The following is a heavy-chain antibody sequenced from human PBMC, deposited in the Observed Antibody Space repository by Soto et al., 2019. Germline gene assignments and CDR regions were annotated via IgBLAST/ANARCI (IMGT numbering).Heavy chain of an antibody. CDR2: ISYDGSNK. D-gene: IGHD4-4*01. Sequence: QVQLVESGGGVVQPGRSLRLSCAASGFTFRSYAMHWVRQAPGKGLEWVAVISYDGSNKYYADSVKGRFTISRDNSKNTLDLQMNSLRAEDTAVYYCARPLWRDDYNWGYFDLWGRGTLVTVSS. J-gene: IGHJ2*01. CDR3: ARPLWRDDYNWGYFDL. V-gene: IGHV3-30-3*01. CDR1: GFTFRSYA.